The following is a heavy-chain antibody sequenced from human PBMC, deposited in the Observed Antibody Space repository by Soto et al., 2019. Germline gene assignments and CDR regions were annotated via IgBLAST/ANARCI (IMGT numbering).Heavy chain of an antibody. J-gene: IGHJ4*02. Sequence: GGSLRLSCAASGFTFDDYAMHWVRQAPGKGLEWVSGISWNSGSIGYADSVKGRFTISRDNAKNSLYLQMNSLRAEDTAVYYCAKESGFLEWLPTYYFDYWGQGTLVTVSS. CDR3: AKESGFLEWLPTYYFDY. V-gene: IGHV3-9*01. D-gene: IGHD3-3*01. CDR1: GFTFDDYA. CDR2: ISWNSGSI.